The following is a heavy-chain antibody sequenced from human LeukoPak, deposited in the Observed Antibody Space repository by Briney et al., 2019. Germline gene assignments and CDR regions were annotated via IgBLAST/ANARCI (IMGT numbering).Heavy chain of an antibody. D-gene: IGHD6-13*01. CDR2: VSSSSSTI. Sequence: GGSLRLSCAASGFTFSSYSMNWVRQAPGKGLEWVSYVSSSSSTIYYADSVKGRFTISRDNAKNSLYLQMNSLRAEDTAVYYCARERGDLIAAAKRSSFDIWGQGTMVTVSS. CDR3: ARERGDLIAAAKRSSFDI. CDR1: GFTFSSYS. V-gene: IGHV3-48*01. J-gene: IGHJ3*02.